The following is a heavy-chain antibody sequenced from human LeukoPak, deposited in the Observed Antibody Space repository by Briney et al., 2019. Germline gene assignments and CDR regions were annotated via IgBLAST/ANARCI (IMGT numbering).Heavy chain of an antibody. D-gene: IGHD2-2*02. Sequence: ASVKVSCKASGYTFANFGITWVRQAPGQGLEWMGGISVYNGNTNYAQNLQGRVTLTTDTSTSTAYMELRSLRSDDTALYYCARTCSSSSCYMVHWGQGTLVTVSS. J-gene: IGHJ4*02. CDR2: ISVYNGNT. CDR1: GYTFANFG. CDR3: ARTCSSSSCYMVH. V-gene: IGHV1-18*01.